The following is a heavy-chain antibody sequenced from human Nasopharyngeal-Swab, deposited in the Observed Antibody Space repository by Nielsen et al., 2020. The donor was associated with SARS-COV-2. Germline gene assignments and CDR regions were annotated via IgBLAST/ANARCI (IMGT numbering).Heavy chain of an antibody. CDR2: IYYSGST. J-gene: IGHJ4*02. V-gene: IGHV4-39*07. CDR3: ARGEGAVDY. CDR1: GGSISSSSYY. Sequence: SETLSLTCTVSGGSISSSSYYWGWIRQPPGKGLEWIGSIYYSGSTNYNPFLKSRVTISVDKSKNQFSLKLSSVTAADTAVYYCARGEGAVDYWGQGTLVTVSS. D-gene: IGHD1-26*01.